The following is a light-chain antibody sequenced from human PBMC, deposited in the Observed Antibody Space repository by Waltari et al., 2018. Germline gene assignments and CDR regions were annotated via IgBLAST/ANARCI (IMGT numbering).Light chain of an antibody. CDR2: KAS. V-gene: IGKV1-5*03. Sequence: DIQMTQSPSTLSASVADRVTITCRASQSISSWLAWYQQKPGKAPKLLIYKASSLESGVPSRFSGSGSGTECTLTISSLQPDDFATYYCQQYNSYSVTFGQGTKVEIK. CDR3: QQYNSYSVT. CDR1: QSISSW. J-gene: IGKJ1*01.